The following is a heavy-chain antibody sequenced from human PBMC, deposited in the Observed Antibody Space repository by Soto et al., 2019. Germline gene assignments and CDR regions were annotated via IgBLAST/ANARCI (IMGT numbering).Heavy chain of an antibody. CDR1: GFSLSSTRMA. CDR3: AHIVVAGLGYYFDY. D-gene: IGHD6-19*01. CDR2: IYWDDDK. V-gene: IGHV2-5*02. Sequence: QITLKESGPTLVKPTQTLTLTCTFSGFSLSSTRMAVGWIRQPPGKALEWLALIYWDDDKRYSPFLKSRLTITKDTSKNQVVLTMSNMDPVHTARYYCAHIVVAGLGYYFDYWGQGTLVTVSS. J-gene: IGHJ4*02.